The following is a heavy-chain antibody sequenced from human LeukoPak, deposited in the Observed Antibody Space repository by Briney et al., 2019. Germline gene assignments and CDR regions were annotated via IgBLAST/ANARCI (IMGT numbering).Heavy chain of an antibody. D-gene: IGHD6-19*01. CDR1: GGSFSGHY. Sequence: PSEILSLTCAVYGGSFSGHYWTWIRQPPGKGLEWIGEINHSGSTNYNPSLKSRVTISVDTSKNQFSLKLSSVTPEDTAVYYCARSSGWYVKGVDYYYYYMDVWGKGTTVTVSS. J-gene: IGHJ6*03. CDR3: ARSSGWYVKGVDYYYYYMDV. V-gene: IGHV4-34*01. CDR2: INHSGST.